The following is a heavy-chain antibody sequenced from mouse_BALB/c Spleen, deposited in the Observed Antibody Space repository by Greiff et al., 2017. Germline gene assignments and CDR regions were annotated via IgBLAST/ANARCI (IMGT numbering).Heavy chain of an antibody. J-gene: IGHJ4*01. D-gene: IGHD2-4*01. CDR1: GDSITSGY. CDR3: ARRIYYDYGYAMDY. Sequence: EVKLVESGPSLVKPSQTLSLTCSVTGDSITSGYWNWIRKFPGNKLEYMGYISYSGSTYYNPSLKSRISITRDTSKNQYYLQLNSVTTEDTATYYCARRIYYDYGYAMDYWGQGTSVTVSS. V-gene: IGHV3-8*02. CDR2: ISYSGST.